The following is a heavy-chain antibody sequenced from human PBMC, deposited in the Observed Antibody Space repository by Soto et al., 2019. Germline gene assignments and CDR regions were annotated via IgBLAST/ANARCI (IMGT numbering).Heavy chain of an antibody. CDR3: ARGSSWYGWFDP. D-gene: IGHD6-13*01. CDR1: GGSFSGYY. CDR2: INHSGST. Sequence: QVQLQQWGAGLLKPSETLSLTCAVYGGSFSGYYWSWIRQPPGKGLEWIGEINHSGSTNYNPSLKSRVTISVDTSKNQSSLKLSSVTAADTAVYYCARGSSWYGWFDPWGQGTLVTVSS. J-gene: IGHJ5*02. V-gene: IGHV4-34*01.